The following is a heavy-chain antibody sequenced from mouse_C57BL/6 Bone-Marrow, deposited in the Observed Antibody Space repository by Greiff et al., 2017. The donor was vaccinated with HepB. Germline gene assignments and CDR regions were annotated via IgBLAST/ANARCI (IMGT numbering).Heavy chain of an antibody. D-gene: IGHD1-3*01. CDR3: TTMSGSYLDY. V-gene: IGHV14-4*01. CDR1: GFNIKDDY. CDR2: IDPENGDT. Sequence: EVKLVESGAELVRPGASVKLSCTASGFNIKDDYMHWVKQRPEQGLEWIGWIDPENGDTEYASKFQGKATITADTSSNTAYLQLSSLTSEDTAVYYCTTMSGSYLDYWGQGTTLTVSS. J-gene: IGHJ2*01.